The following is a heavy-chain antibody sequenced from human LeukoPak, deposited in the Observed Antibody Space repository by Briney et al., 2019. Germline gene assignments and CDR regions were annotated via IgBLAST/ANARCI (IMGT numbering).Heavy chain of an antibody. V-gene: IGHV1-2*06. CDR3: ARATYAFDM. Sequence: ASVNVSCKASGYTFTGHYLHWMRQAPGQGLEWMGRISPNSGGTNYAQRFQGRVTMTRDTSISTAYMELSRLRSDDTALYYCARATYAFDMWGQGTMVTVSS. CDR2: ISPNSGGT. CDR1: GYTFTGHY. J-gene: IGHJ3*02.